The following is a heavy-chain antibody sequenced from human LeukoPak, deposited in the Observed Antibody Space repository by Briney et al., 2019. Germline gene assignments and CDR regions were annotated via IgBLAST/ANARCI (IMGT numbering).Heavy chain of an antibody. Sequence: PSETLSLTCTVSGGSISSYYWSWIRQPPGKGLEWIGYIYTSGSTNYNPSLKSRVTISADTSKNQFSLKLSSVTAADTAVYYCARGSYYYYYMDVWGKGTTVTVSS. J-gene: IGHJ6*03. CDR1: GGSISSYY. V-gene: IGHV4-4*09. CDR3: ARGSYYYYYMDV. CDR2: IYTSGST. D-gene: IGHD2-15*01.